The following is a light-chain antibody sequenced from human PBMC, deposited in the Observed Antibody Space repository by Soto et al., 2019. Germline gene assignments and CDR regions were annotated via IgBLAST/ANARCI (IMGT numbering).Light chain of an antibody. J-gene: IGKJ4*01. CDR1: QDISNY. Sequence: DIQMTQSPSSLSASVGDRVTITCQARQDISNYLNWYQQKPGKAPKLLIYDASNLETGVPSRFSGSVSGTDFTFTISSLQPEDISTYYCQQYDNLPLTFGGGTNVEIK. V-gene: IGKV1-33*01. CDR2: DAS. CDR3: QQYDNLPLT.